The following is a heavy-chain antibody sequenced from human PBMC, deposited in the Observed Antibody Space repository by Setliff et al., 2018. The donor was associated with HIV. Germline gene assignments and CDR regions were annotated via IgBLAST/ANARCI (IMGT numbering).Heavy chain of an antibody. V-gene: IGHV1-2*06. CDR2: INPNRGDT. J-gene: IGHJ3*02. CDR1: GYTFTGYF. CDR3: ARVSSFNKIIREAFDI. D-gene: IGHD3-10*01. Sequence: ASVKVSCKASGYTFTGYFIHWVRQAPGQGLEWMGQINPNRGDTKSHLKFADRLIMSRDTSLTTVYMELTSLRSDDTAVYYCARVSSFNKIIREAFDIWGQGTLVTVSS.